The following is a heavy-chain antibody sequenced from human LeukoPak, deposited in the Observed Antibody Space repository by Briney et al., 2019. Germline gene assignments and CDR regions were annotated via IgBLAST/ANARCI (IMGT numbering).Heavy chain of an antibody. CDR1: AFAFSNYW. V-gene: IGHV3-7*01. CDR2: IKEDGTEK. J-gene: IGHJ4*02. D-gene: IGHD3-3*01. Sequence: GGSLRLSCAASAFAFSNYWMSWVRQAPGKGREWVANIKEDGTEKNYVGSVKGRFTISRDNAKNSLYLQMNSLRAEDTAVYYCTTWGPWSHFDYWGQGTLVTVSS. CDR3: TTWGPWSHFDY.